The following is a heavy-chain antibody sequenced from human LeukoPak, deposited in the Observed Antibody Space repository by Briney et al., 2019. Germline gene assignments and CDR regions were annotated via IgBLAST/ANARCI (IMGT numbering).Heavy chain of an antibody. CDR1: GFTVSSTY. J-gene: IGHJ4*02. CDR2: IYSGGST. CDR3: ARGHNSGYYRFDY. V-gene: IGHV3-53*01. Sequence: GGSLRLSCAASGFTVSSTYMSWVRQAPGKGLEWVSVIYSGGSTYYADSVKGRFTISRDNSKNTLYLQMNSLRAEDTAVYYCARGHNSGYYRFDYWGQGTLVTVSS. D-gene: IGHD3-22*01.